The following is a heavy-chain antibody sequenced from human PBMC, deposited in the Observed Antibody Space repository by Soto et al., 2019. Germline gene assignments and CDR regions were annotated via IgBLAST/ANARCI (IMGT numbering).Heavy chain of an antibody. D-gene: IGHD2-2*01. CDR1: GDSLNSRYW. V-gene: IGHV4-4*02. CDR2: AYHSGFV. Sequence: QVQLQESGPGLVKPSGTLSLICTVSGDSLNSRYWWTWVRQPPGQGLEWLGEAYHSGFVSYNPSLECRVTVSLDSSMNQSSLMLASVPAEDTAVYSCAGVRPPSRTRPAAVLYYFDYWGQGALVTVSS. J-gene: IGHJ4*02. CDR3: AGVRPPSRTRPAAVLYYFDY.